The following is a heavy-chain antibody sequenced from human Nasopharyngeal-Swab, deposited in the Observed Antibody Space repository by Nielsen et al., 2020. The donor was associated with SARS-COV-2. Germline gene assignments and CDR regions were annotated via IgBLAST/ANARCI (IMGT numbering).Heavy chain of an antibody. CDR2: TSSDVTNK. CDR3: AREEEVIVATPRSHYYGMDV. J-gene: IGHJ6*02. V-gene: IGHV3-30*04. CDR1: GFTFSTYT. D-gene: IGHD2-15*01. Sequence: GESLKISCAASGFTFSTYTMHWVRQAPGKGLEWVAVTSSDVTNKFYADSVRGRFTISRDDSKNTLYLQMNSLTAQDTAVYYCAREEEVIVATPRSHYYGMDVWGQGTTVTVSS.